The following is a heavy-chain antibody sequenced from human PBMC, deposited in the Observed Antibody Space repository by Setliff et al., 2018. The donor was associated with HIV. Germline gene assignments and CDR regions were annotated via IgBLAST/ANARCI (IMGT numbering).Heavy chain of an antibody. Sequence: GASVKVSCKASGYTFTNFDINWVRQAPGQGLEWMGWINPNSGGTNYAQKFQGWVTMTRDTSRGTAHMELRSLRSDDTAVYFCARGYASGSGSYYFDYWGQGTLVTVSS. D-gene: IGHD2-2*01. CDR1: GYTFTNFD. V-gene: IGHV1-2*04. CDR3: ARGYASGSGSYYFDY. CDR2: INPNSGGT. J-gene: IGHJ4*02.